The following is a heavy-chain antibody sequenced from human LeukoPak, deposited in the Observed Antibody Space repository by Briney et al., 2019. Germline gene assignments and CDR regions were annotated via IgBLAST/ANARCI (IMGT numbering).Heavy chain of an antibody. CDR3: AHLGPDAFDI. D-gene: IGHD7-27*01. CDR2: ISGSGGST. Sequence: GGSLRLPCAASGFTFSSYAMSWVRQAPGKGLEWVSAISGSGGSTYYADSVKGRFTISRDNSKNSLYLQMNSLRAEDTALYYCAHLGPDAFDIWGQGTMVTVSS. CDR1: GFTFSSYA. J-gene: IGHJ3*02. V-gene: IGHV3-23*01.